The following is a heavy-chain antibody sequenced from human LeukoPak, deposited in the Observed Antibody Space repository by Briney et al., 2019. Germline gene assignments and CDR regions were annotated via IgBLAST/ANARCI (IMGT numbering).Heavy chain of an antibody. CDR3: ARDLVYAPAAFDI. CDR2: ISGSGGST. J-gene: IGHJ3*02. CDR1: GFTFSSYG. V-gene: IGHV3-23*01. D-gene: IGHD3-16*01. Sequence: GGSLRLSCAASGFTFSSYGMSWVRQTPGKGLEWVSAISGSGGSTHYADSVKGRFTISRDNAKNSLYLQMNSLRAEDTAVYYCARDLVYAPAAFDIWGQGTMVTVSS.